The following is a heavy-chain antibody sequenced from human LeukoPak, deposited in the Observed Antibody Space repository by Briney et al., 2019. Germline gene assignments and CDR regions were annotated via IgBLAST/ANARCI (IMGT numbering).Heavy chain of an antibody. D-gene: IGHD4-17*01. CDR3: ARDLTTVTTDAFDI. CDR2: ISSSSSYI. V-gene: IGHV3-21*01. J-gene: IGHJ3*02. CDR1: GFTFSSYS. Sequence: PGGSLRLSCAASGFTFSSYSMNWVRQAPGKGLGWVSSISSSSSYIYYADSVKGRFTISRDNAKNSLYLQMNSLRAEDTAVYYCARDLTTVTTDAFDIWGQGTMVTVSS.